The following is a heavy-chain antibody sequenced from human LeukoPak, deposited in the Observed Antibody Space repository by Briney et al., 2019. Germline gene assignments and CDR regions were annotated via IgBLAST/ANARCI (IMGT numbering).Heavy chain of an antibody. D-gene: IGHD4-23*01. V-gene: IGHV5-51*01. J-gene: IGHJ3*02. CDR1: GYSFTSYW. Sequence: GESLKISCKGSGYSFTSYWIGWVRQMPGKGLEWMGIIYPGDSDTRYSPSFQGQVTISAAKSISTAYLQWSSLKATDTAMYYCARHVDYGGNFGMNAFDSWGQGTMVTVSS. CDR2: IYPGDSDT. CDR3: ARHVDYGGNFGMNAFDS.